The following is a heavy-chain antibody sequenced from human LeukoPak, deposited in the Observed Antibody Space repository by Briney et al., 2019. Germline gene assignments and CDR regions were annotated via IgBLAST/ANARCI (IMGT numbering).Heavy chain of an antibody. CDR1: GGSINTYY. CDR3: ARLGRHQLPGLTYNYHDIEG. V-gene: IGHV4-59*08. J-gene: IGHJ6*04. Sequence: SETLSLTCTVSGGSINTYYGSWIRQPPGKGLEWIGYIYYTGITNYNPSLKSRLTMSVDTSMNQFSLRLSSVTAADTAVYYCARLGRHQLPGLTYNYHDIEGWGRGTTVTVSS. D-gene: IGHD2-2*01. CDR2: IYYTGIT.